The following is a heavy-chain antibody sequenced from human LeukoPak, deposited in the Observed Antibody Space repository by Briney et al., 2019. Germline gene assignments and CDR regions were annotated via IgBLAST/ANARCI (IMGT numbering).Heavy chain of an antibody. Sequence: SETLSLNCTVSSGSINSNYWRWIRQPQGKELVWIGYIYHNGNTNYNPSLKRRVIMSVNTSKNQFSMKLSSVTAADTALYYCARGDRVDSSSWYNWFDPWGQGTLVTVSS. CDR2: IYHNGNT. J-gene: IGHJ5*02. V-gene: IGHV4-59*01. CDR1: SGSINSNY. CDR3: ARGDRVDSSSWYNWFDP. D-gene: IGHD6-13*01.